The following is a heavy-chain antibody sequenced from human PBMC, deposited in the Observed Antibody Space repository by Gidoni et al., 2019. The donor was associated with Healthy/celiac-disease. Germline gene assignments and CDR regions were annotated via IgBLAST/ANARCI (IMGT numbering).Heavy chain of an antibody. CDR3: ASTTEGGQLWFSYYFDY. V-gene: IGHV1-69*01. Sequence: QVQLVQSGAEVKKPGSSVKVSCKASGGTFSSYAISWVRQAPGQGLEWMGGIIPIFGTANYAQKFQGRVTITADEFTSTAYMELSSLRSEDTAVYYCASTTEGGQLWFSYYFDYWGQGTLVTVSS. D-gene: IGHD5-18*01. J-gene: IGHJ4*02. CDR1: GGTFSSYA. CDR2: IIPIFGTA.